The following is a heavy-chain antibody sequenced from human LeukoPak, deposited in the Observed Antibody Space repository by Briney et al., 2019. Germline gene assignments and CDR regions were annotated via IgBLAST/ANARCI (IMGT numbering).Heavy chain of an antibody. D-gene: IGHD6-19*01. J-gene: IGHJ4*02. V-gene: IGHV1-69*05. CDR1: GGTFSSYA. CDR2: IIPIFGTA. CDR3: ASYGSANLYYFDY. Sequence: ASVKVSCKASGGTFSSYAVSWVRQAPGQGLEWMGGIIPIFGTANYAQKFQGRVTITTDESTSTAYMELSSLRSEDTAVYYCASYGSANLYYFDYWGQGTLVTVSS.